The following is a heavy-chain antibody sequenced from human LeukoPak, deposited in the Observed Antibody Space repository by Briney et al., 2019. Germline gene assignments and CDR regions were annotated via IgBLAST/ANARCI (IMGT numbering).Heavy chain of an antibody. Sequence: ASVKVSCKASGFTFTHYGFNWVRQAPGQGPEWMGWISAYNGNRNYAQSLQGRVSMTTDASTGTAYMELRSLRSDDTAVYYCARDKMDYWSGYYRGGFDYWGQGTLVTVSP. CDR2: ISAYNGNR. J-gene: IGHJ4*02. CDR3: ARDKMDYWSGYYRGGFDY. CDR1: GFTFTHYG. V-gene: IGHV1-18*01. D-gene: IGHD3-3*01.